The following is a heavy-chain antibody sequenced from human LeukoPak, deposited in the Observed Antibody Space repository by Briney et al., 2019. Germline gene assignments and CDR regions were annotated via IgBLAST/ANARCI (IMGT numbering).Heavy chain of an antibody. D-gene: IGHD3-22*01. J-gene: IGHJ4*02. V-gene: IGHV7-4-1*02. CDR1: GYTFTTYP. CDR3: VRGIDTTGYFNY. CDR2: IDTNTGSP. Sequence: ASVKVSCKASGYTFTTYPINWVRQAPGQGLEWMEWIDTNTGSPTNAQGLTGRFVFSLDTPVSTAFLQINSLKAEDTALYYCVRGIDTTGYFNYWGQGTLVTVSS.